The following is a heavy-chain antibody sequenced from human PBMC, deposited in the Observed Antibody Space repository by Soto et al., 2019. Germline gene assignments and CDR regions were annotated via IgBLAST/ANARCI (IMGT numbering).Heavy chain of an antibody. J-gene: IGHJ4*02. Sequence: GGPLRLSCAASGFTFSSYWMSWVRQAPGKGLEWVANIKQDGSGKYYVDSVKGRFTISRDNAKNSLYLQMNSLRAEDTAVYYCARESEDLTSNFDYWGQGTLVTVSS. CDR2: IKQDGSGK. CDR1: GFTFSSYW. V-gene: IGHV3-7*01. CDR3: ARESEDLTSNFDY.